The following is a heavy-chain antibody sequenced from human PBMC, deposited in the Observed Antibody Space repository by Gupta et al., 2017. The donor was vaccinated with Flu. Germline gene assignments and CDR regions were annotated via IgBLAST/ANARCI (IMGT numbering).Heavy chain of an antibody. CDR3: ARAFYLVRGASRPFDY. J-gene: IGHJ4*02. V-gene: IGHV4-34*01. CDR2: INHSGST. CDR1: GGSFSGYY. Sequence: QVQLQQWGAGLLKPSETLSLTCAVYGGSFSGYYWSWIRQPPGKGLEWIGEINHSGSTNYNPSLKSRVTISVDTSKNQFSLKLSSVTAADTAVYYCARAFYLVRGASRPFDYWGQGTLVTVSS. D-gene: IGHD3-10*01.